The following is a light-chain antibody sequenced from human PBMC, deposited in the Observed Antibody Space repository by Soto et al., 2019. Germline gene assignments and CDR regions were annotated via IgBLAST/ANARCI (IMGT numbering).Light chain of an antibody. J-gene: IGKJ1*01. CDR2: AAS. CDR3: QQYGNSPQT. V-gene: IGKV3-20*01. Sequence: IVLTQSPGPLSLSPGEGATLSCRASQIVSSGFLAWYQQTPGQAPRLLIYAASYRATGIPDRFSGSGSGTDFTLTISRLEPEDFAVYYCQQYGNSPQTFGQGTRVEIK. CDR1: QIVSSGF.